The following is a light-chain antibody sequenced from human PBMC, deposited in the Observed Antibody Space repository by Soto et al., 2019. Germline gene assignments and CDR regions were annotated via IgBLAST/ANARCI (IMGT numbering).Light chain of an antibody. CDR3: QQYGRSPPSWT. J-gene: IGKJ1*01. CDR2: GAS. V-gene: IGKV3-20*01. Sequence: ETVLTQSPGTLSLSPGERATLSCRASQGVSSSDLAWYQQKPGQAPRLLIYGASRRATGIPDRFSGSGSGTDFTLTISRLEPEDFAVYYCQQYGRSPPSWTFGQGTKVDIK. CDR1: QGVSSSD.